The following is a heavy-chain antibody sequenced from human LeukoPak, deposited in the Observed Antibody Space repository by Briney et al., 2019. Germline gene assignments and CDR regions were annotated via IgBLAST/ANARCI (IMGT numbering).Heavy chain of an antibody. D-gene: IGHD3-9*01. V-gene: IGHV3-7*03. CDR3: ASGDNDWSL. CDR2: INQDGSVI. J-gene: IGHJ4*02. Sequence: GGSLRLSCAASGFTFSSYWMNWVRQAPGKGLEWVANINQDGSVIYYVDSVRGRFTISRDNSKNSVYLQMNSLRVEDTAVYYCASGDNDWSLGGQGTLVTVSS. CDR1: GFTFSSYW.